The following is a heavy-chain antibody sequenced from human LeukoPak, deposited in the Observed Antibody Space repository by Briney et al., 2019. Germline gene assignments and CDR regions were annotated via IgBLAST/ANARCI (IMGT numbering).Heavy chain of an antibody. Sequence: GGSLRLSCAASGFTFSSSAMSWVRQAPGKGLEWVSAISNNGGYTYYADSVQARFTISRDNSKSTLCLQMNSLRAEDTAVYYCARWGGGSYAEYFDYWGQGTLVTVSS. CDR1: GFTFSSSA. J-gene: IGHJ4*02. CDR2: ISNNGGYT. D-gene: IGHD1-26*01. CDR3: ARWGGGSYAEYFDY. V-gene: IGHV3-23*01.